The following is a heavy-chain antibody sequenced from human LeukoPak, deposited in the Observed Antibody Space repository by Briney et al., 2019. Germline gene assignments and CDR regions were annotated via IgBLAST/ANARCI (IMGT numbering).Heavy chain of an antibody. CDR2: IKQDGSEK. V-gene: IGHV3-7*01. D-gene: IGHD4-23*01. CDR3: AITPKVVTPSS. J-gene: IGHJ4*02. Sequence: GGSLRLSCAASGFTFSSYWMNWVRQAPGKGLEWVANIKQDGSEKYYVDSVKGRFTISRDNAKSSLYLQMNSLRAEDTAVYYCAITPKVVTPSSWGQGTLVAVSS. CDR1: GFTFSSYW.